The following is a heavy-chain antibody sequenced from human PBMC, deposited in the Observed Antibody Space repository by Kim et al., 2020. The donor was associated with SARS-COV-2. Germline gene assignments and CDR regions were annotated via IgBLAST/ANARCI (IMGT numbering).Heavy chain of an antibody. V-gene: IGHV4-34*01. Sequence: PSLQCRVTRSVDTSKNQFSLKLSSVTAADTAVYYCARVRDIVVVPAAIGYWGQGTLVTVSS. J-gene: IGHJ4*02. CDR3: ARVRDIVVVPAAIGY. D-gene: IGHD2-2*01.